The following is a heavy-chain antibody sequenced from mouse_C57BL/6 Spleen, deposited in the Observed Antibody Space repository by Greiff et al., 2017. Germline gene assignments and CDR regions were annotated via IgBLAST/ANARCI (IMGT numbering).Heavy chain of an antibody. D-gene: IGHD2-2*01. Sequence: EVQRVESGGGLVKPGGSLKLSCAASGFTFSDYGMHWVRQAPEKGLEWVAYISSGSSTIYYADTVKGRFTISRDNAKNTLFLQMTSLRSEDTAMYYCAGLYGYDEGFYFDYWGQGTTLTVSS. CDR1: GFTFSDYG. J-gene: IGHJ2*01. CDR3: AGLYGYDEGFYFDY. CDR2: ISSGSSTI. V-gene: IGHV5-17*01.